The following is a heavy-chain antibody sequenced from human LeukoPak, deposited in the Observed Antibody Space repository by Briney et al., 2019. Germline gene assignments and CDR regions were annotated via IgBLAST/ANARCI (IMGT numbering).Heavy chain of an antibody. CDR2: ISYSGSA. J-gene: IGHJ4*02. CDR1: GGSISSSSNF. D-gene: IGHD1-26*01. Sequence: PSETLSLTCTVSGGSISSSSNFCGWIRQPPGKGLEWIGSISYSGSAYYNPSLKSRVTISGDTSKNQFSLKLSSVTAADTAVYYCARLTPYSGSPLGDYWGQGTLVTVSS. CDR3: ARLTPYSGSPLGDY. V-gene: IGHV4-39*01.